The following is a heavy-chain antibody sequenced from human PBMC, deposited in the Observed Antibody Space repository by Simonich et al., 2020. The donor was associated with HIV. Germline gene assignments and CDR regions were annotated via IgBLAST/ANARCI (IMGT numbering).Heavy chain of an antibody. D-gene: IGHD1-26*01. CDR3: ARSSWENYFYMDV. CDR2: NFYSGIT. V-gene: IGHV4-39*01. Sequence: QLQLQESGPGLVKPSETLSLTCTVSGGSITSSSYYWGWIRQPPGKGLEWIGTNFYSGITYYNSSLKSRGTISVDTSKNQFSLKLISVTAADTAVYYCARSSWENYFYMDVWGIGTTVTVSS. CDR1: GGSITSSSYY. J-gene: IGHJ6*03.